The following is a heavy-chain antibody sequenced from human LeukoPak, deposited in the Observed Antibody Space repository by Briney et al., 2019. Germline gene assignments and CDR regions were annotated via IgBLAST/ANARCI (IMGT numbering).Heavy chain of an antibody. D-gene: IGHD2-15*01. CDR2: IYYSGST. CDR3: ARSAVVVFRGFDP. V-gene: IGHV4-61*01. CDR1: AGSVSSVSYY. J-gene: IGHJ5*02. Sequence: KSSETLSLTYTGSAGSVSSVSYYWSWIRRPPGKGLYWFGYIYYSGSTKFNASLKSRVTISVDTSKNQFYLKLSSVTAADTAVYYCARSAVVVFRGFDPWGQGTLVTVSS.